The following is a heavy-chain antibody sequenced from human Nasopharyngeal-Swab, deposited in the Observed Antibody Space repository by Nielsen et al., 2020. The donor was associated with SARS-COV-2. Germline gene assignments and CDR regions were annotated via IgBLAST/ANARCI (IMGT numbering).Heavy chain of an antibody. CDR1: GFTFSSYS. CDR3: AKGAVGGAVAGTQYFQH. V-gene: IGHV3-23*01. J-gene: IGHJ1*01. CDR2: ISGSGDTT. Sequence: GESLKISCAASGFTFSSYSMNWVRQAPGKGLEWVSSISGSGDTTYCADSVKGRFTISRDNSKNTLYLQLNSLRAEDTAVYYCAKGAVGGAVAGTQYFQHWGQGTQVTVSS. D-gene: IGHD6-19*01.